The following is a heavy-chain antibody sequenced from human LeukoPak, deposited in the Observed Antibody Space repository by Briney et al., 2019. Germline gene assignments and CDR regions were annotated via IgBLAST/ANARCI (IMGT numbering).Heavy chain of an antibody. V-gene: IGHV3-23*01. CDR1: GFTFSGYA. CDR2: ISGSGGST. CDR3: AKDIIRSPHFDY. D-gene: IGHD1-14*01. J-gene: IGHJ4*02. Sequence: GGSLRLSCAASGFTFSGYAMSWVRQAPGKGLEWVSAISGSGGSTYYADSVKGRFTISRDNSKNTLYLQMNSPRAEDTAVYYCAKDIIRSPHFDYWGQGTLVTVSS.